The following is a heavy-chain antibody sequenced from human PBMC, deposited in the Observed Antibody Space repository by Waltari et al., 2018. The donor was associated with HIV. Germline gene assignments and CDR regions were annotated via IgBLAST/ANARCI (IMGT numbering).Heavy chain of an antibody. CDR3: AKDIVVVPAATEYYFDY. CDR1: GFTFSSYA. D-gene: IGHD2-2*01. Sequence: ESGGGLVQPGGSLRLSCAASGFTFSSYAMSWVRQAPGKGLEWVSAISGSGGSTYYADSVKGRFTISRDNSKNTLYLQMNSLRAEDTAVYYCAKDIVVVPAATEYYFDYWGQGTLVTVSS. V-gene: IGHV3-23*01. CDR2: ISGSGGST. J-gene: IGHJ4*02.